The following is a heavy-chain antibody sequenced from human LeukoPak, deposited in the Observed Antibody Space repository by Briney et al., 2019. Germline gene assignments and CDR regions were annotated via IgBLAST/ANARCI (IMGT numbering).Heavy chain of an antibody. CDR2: IYYSGST. Sequence: PSETLSLTCTVSGGSISSYYWSWIRQPPGKGLEWIGYIYYSGSTNYNPSLKSRVTMSVDTSKNQFSLKLSSVTAADTAVYYCARTITGTFDYWGQGTLVTVSS. J-gene: IGHJ4*02. V-gene: IGHV4-59*01. CDR1: GGSISSYY. CDR3: ARTITGTFDY. D-gene: IGHD2-8*02.